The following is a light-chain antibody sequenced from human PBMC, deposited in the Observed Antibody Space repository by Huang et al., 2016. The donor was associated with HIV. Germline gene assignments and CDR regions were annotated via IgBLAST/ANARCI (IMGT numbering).Light chain of an antibody. CDR3: QQYNDWSAVT. Sequence: EIVMTQSPATLSVSPGERATLSCRASQNIGGSLAWYQEKPGQAPRLLIYEASTRATGIPARFSGSESGTDFTLTISSLQSEDFAVYYCQQYNDWSAVTFGGGTKVEI. CDR1: QNIGGS. J-gene: IGKJ4*01. V-gene: IGKV3-15*01. CDR2: EAS.